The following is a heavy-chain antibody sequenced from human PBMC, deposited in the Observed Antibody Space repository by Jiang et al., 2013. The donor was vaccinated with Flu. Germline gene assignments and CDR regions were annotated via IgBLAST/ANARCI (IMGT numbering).Heavy chain of an antibody. D-gene: IGHD3-16*01. CDR2: INAGNGNT. CDR1: GYTFTSYA. CDR3: ARPKGDTFTAPGGFDY. Sequence: GAEVKKPGASVRVSCKASGYTFTSYAMHWVRQAPGQRLEWMGWINAGNGNTKYSQKFQGRVTITRDTSASTAYMELSSLRSEDTAVYYCARPKGDTFTAPGGFDYWGQGTLVTVSS. J-gene: IGHJ4*02. V-gene: IGHV1-3*01.